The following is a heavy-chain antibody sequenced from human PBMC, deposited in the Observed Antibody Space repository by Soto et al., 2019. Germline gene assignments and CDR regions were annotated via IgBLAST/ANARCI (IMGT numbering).Heavy chain of an antibody. J-gene: IGHJ4*02. CDR3: ARLGFNIAARRGFDY. CDR2: IDPSDSYT. Sequence: GESLKISCKGSGYSFTSYWISWVRQMPGKGLEWMGRIDPSDSYTNYSPSFQGHVTISADKSISTAYLQWSSLKASDTAMYYCARLGFNIAARRGFDYWGQGTLVTVSS. V-gene: IGHV5-10-1*01. D-gene: IGHD6-6*01. CDR1: GYSFTSYW.